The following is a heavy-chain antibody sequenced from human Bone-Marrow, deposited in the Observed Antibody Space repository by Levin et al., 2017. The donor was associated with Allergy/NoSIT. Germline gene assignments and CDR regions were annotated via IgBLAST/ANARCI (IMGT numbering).Heavy chain of an antibody. J-gene: IGHJ4*02. CDR3: ARATYGGCDS. Sequence: NPGESLKISCAASGFTFSDYYMTWIRQAPGKGLEWVSYISTSESTIFYVDSAKGRYADSVKGRFTISRDDAKNSLYLQMTSLRAEDTAVYYCARATYGGCDSWGQGTLVTVSS. CDR1: GFTFSDYY. D-gene: IGHD4-23*01. V-gene: IGHV3-11*01. CDR2: ISTSESTI.